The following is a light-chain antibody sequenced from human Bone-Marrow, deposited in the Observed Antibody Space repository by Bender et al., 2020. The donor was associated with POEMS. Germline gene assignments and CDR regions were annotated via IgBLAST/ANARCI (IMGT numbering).Light chain of an antibody. J-gene: IGLJ2*01. V-gene: IGLV1-40*01. Sequence: QSVLTQPPSASGTPGQRATISCSGSSANIGAGYDVHWYQQLPGTAPKLLIYEDVNRPSGVPDRFSASKSGTSSSLAITGLQPEDEADYYCQSFDSSLSVVFGGGTKLTVL. CDR1: SANIGAGYD. CDR3: QSFDSSLSVV. CDR2: EDV.